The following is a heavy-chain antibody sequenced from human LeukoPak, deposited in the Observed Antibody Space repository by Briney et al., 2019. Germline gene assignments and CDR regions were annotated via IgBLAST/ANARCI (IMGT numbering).Heavy chain of an antibody. D-gene: IGHD5-18*01. V-gene: IGHV3-53*05. CDR2: IYSGGST. CDR3: AMTSGYTYYFDY. CDR1: GFTVSSNY. Sequence: GGSLRLSCAASGFTVSSNYMSWVRQAPGKGLEWVSVIYSGGSTYYADSVKGRFTISRDNSKNTLYLQMNSLRAEDTGVYYCAMTSGYTYYFDYWGQGTLVTVSS. J-gene: IGHJ4*02.